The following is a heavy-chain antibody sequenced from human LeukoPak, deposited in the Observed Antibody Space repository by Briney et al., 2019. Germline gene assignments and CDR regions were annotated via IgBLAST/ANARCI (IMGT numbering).Heavy chain of an antibody. V-gene: IGHV1-69*04. Sequence: SVKVSCKASGGTFSSYAISWVRQSPGQGLEWMGRIIPILGIANYAQKFQGRVTITADKSTSTDYMELSSLRSEDTAVYYCARHTGSYYYYGMDVWGQGTTVTVSS. J-gene: IGHJ6*02. CDR3: ARHTGSYYYYGMDV. CDR2: IIPILGIA. D-gene: IGHD2-15*01. CDR1: GGTFSSYA.